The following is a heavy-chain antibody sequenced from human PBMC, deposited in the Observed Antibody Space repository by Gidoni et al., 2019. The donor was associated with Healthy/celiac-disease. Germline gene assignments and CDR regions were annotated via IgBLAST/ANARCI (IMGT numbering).Heavy chain of an antibody. V-gene: IGHV3-30*03. CDR3: ARDTLYSSSSYFDY. D-gene: IGHD6-6*01. CDR1: GFTFRSYG. J-gene: IGHJ4*02. CDR2: ISYDGSNK. Sequence: QVQLVESGGGVVQPGRSLRLSCAASGFTFRSYGRHWVRQAPGKGLEWVAVISYDGSNKYYADSVKGRFTISRDNSKNTLYLQMNSLRAEDTAVYYCARDTLYSSSSYFDYWGQGTLVTVSS.